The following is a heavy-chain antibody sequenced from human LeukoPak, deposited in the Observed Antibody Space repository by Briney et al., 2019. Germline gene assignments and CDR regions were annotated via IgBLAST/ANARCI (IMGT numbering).Heavy chain of an antibody. Sequence: SQTLSLTCTVSGGSISSGGYYWSWIRQHPGKGLEWIGYIYYSGSTYYNPSLKSRVTMSVNTSKNQFALKLSSVTAADTAVYYCATTPPYGDYVWFDPWGQGTLVTVSS. CDR1: GGSISSGGYY. CDR2: IYYSGST. D-gene: IGHD4-17*01. CDR3: ATTPPYGDYVWFDP. J-gene: IGHJ5*02. V-gene: IGHV4-31*03.